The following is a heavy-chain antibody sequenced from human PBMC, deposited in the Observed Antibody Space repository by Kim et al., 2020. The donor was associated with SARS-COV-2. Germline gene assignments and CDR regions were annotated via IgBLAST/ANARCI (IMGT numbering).Heavy chain of an antibody. CDR1: GFTFSSYS. CDR2: ISSSSSYI. V-gene: IGHV3-21*01. CDR3: ARGIFIFRTELSPFDY. Sequence: GGSLRLSCAASGFTFSSYSMNWVRQAPGKGLEWVSSISSSSSYIYYADSVKGRFTISRDNAKNSLYLQMNSLRAEDTAVYYCARGIFIFRTELSPFDYWGQGTLVTVSS. D-gene: IGHD3-16*02. J-gene: IGHJ4*02.